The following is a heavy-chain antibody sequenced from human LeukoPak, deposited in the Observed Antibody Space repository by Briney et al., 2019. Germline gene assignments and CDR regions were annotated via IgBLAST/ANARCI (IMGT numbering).Heavy chain of an antibody. CDR3: ARDLYRDSLPVSWFDP. D-gene: IGHD4-11*01. CDR2: ISDYNGNT. J-gene: IGHJ5*02. CDR1: GYTFTSYG. V-gene: IGHV1-18*03. Sequence: GESLKISCKASGYTFTSYGISWVRQAPGQGLEWMGWISDYNGNTNYAQKLQGRVTMTTDTSTSTACMELRSLRSDDMAVYYCARDLYRDSLPVSWFDPWGQGTLVTVSS.